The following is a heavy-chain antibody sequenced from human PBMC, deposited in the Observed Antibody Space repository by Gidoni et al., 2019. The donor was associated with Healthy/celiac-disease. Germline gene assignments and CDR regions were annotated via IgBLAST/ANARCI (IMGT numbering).Heavy chain of an antibody. CDR1: GGSISSSSYY. J-gene: IGHJ5*02. Sequence: QLQLQESGPGLVKPSETLSLTCTVSGGSISSSSYYWGWIRQPPGKGLEWIGSIYYSGSTYYNPSLKSRVTISVDTSKNQFSLKLSSVTAADTAVYYCARWLLRSHLATVHVVTAMRGFDPWGQGTLVTVSS. CDR2: IYYSGST. D-gene: IGHD2-21*02. V-gene: IGHV4-39*01. CDR3: ARWLLRSHLATVHVVTAMRGFDP.